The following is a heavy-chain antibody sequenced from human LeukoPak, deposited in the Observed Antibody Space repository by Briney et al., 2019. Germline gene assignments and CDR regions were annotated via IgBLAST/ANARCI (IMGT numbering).Heavy chain of an antibody. V-gene: IGHV3-30*04. CDR1: GFTFSSYA. D-gene: IGHD3-3*01. CDR3: ANELTIFGVVNGYMDV. CDR2: ISYDGSNK. J-gene: IGHJ6*03. Sequence: GGSLRLSCAASGFTFSSYAMHWVRQAPGKGLEWVAVISYDGSNKYYADSVKGRFTISRDNSKNTLYLQMNSLRAEDTAVYYCANELTIFGVVNGYMDVWGKGTTVTVSS.